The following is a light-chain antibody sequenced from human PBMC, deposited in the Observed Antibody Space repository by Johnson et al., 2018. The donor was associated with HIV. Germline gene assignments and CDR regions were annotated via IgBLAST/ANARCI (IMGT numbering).Light chain of an antibody. CDR1: SSNIENYF. J-gene: IGLJ1*01. CDR3: GVWDASLSPHYV. Sequence: QSVLTQPPSVSAAPGQKVTISCSGSSSNIENYFVSWYQQLPGEAPRLLIYEDYKRPSGIPDRFSGSKSGASATLGITGLQPGDEADYYCGVWDASLSPHYVFGTGTTITVL. V-gene: IGLV1-51*02. CDR2: EDY.